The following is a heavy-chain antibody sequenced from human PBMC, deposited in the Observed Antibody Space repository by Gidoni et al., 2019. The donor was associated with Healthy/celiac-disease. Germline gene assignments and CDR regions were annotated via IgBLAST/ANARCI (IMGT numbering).Heavy chain of an antibody. D-gene: IGHD3-16*02. Sequence: QLQLQESGSGLVKPSETMSLTCTVSGGSLSSSSYYWGGNRQPPGKGLGWIGIIYYRVITYYSPSLKSRVTISVDTPKNQFSLKLSSVTAADTAVYYCARVKPYDYVWGSYRYHFDYWGQGTLVTVSS. CDR2: IYYRVIT. CDR1: GGSLSSSSYY. J-gene: IGHJ4*02. V-gene: IGHV4-39*01. CDR3: ARVKPYDYVWGSYRYHFDY.